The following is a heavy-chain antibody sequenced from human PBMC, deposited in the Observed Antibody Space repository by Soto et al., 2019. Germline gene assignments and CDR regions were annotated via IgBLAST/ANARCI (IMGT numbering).Heavy chain of an antibody. J-gene: IGHJ6*02. D-gene: IGHD2-2*01. CDR1: GGSISSGGYY. V-gene: IGHV4-31*03. CDR2: IYYSGST. CDR3: ARDLWGVPATGLSMDV. Sequence: QVQLQESGPGLVKPSQTLSLTCTVSGGSISSGGYYWSWIRQHPGKGLEWIGYIYYSGSTYDNPSLKSRVTISVDTSKNQFALKLSSVTATDTAVYYCARDLWGVPATGLSMDVWGQGTTVTVSS.